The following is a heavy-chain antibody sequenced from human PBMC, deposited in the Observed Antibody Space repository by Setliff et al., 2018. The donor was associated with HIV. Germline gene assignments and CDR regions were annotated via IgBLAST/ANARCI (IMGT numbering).Heavy chain of an antibody. V-gene: IGHV3-7*05. CDR1: GFTFSSYW. CDR3: ARDRILDV. CDR2: IKQDGSEK. J-gene: IGHJ6*04. D-gene: IGHD2-15*01. Sequence: GGSLRLSCAASGFTFSSYWISWVRQAPGKGLEWVANIKQDGSEKYYVDSVKGRFTISRDNAKNSLYLQMNSLRAEDTAVYYCARDRILDVWGKGTTVTVSS.